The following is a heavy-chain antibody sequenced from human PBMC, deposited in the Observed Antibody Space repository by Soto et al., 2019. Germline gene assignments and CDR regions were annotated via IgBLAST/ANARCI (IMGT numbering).Heavy chain of an antibody. J-gene: IGHJ4*02. D-gene: IGHD4-17*01. CDR2: ISSSSSYI. Sequence: GGSLRLSCAASGFTFSSYSMNWVRQAPGKGLEWVSSISSSSSYIYYADSVKGRFTISRDNAKNSLYLQMNSLRAEETAVYYCARVDYGDLVVGCDYWGQGTLVTVSS. CDR3: ARVDYGDLVVGCDY. CDR1: GFTFSSYS. V-gene: IGHV3-21*01.